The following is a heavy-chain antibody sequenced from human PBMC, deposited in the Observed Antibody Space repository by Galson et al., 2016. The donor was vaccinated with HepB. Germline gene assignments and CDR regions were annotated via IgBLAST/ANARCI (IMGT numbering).Heavy chain of an antibody. CDR2: IYSTAET. D-gene: IGHD3-10*01. CDR1: GFTVSNHY. CDR3: ARDVGP. V-gene: IGHV3-53*01. J-gene: IGHJ5*02. Sequence: SLRLSCAASGFTVSNHYVTWVRLTPGKGLEWVSIIYSTAETYYADSVKGRFTISRDHSKNTVYLQMNRLRAEDTAIYYCARDVGPWGRGTLVTVTS.